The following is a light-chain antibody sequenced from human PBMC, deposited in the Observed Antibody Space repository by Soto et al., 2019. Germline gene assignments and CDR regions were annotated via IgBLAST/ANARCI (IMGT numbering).Light chain of an antibody. CDR3: ASWDDNLSGVV. CDR2: SDN. V-gene: IGLV1-44*01. Sequence: QSVLTQPPSASGTPGQRVTISCSGSSSNIGTYSVSWYQQFPGTAPRLLIYSDNQRPSGVPDRFSASKSGASASLAISGLQSEDEADYYCASWDDNLSGVVFGGGTKLTVL. CDR1: SSNIGTYS. J-gene: IGLJ2*01.